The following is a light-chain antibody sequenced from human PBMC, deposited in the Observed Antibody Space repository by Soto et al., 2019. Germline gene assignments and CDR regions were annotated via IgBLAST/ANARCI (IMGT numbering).Light chain of an antibody. CDR2: GAS. CDR1: QSVSSSY. J-gene: IGKJ4*01. Sequence: EIVLTQSPGTLSLSPGERATLSCRASQSVSSSYLAWYQQKPGQAPRLLIYGASSRATGIPDRFSGSGSGSDFTLTISRLEPEDFAVHYCQPYGSSLFAFGGGTKVEIK. CDR3: QPYGSSLFA. V-gene: IGKV3-20*01.